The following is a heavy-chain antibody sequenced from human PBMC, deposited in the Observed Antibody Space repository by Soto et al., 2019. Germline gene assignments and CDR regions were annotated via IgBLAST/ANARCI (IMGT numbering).Heavy chain of an antibody. D-gene: IGHD4-4*01. V-gene: IGHV3-30-3*01. CDR2: ISYDGSNK. J-gene: IGHJ4*02. CDR3: ARAGDYKFDY. CDR1: GITFSTYA. Sequence: QVQLVESGGGVVQPGRSLRLSCAASGITFSTYAMHWVRQAPGKGLDWVAVISYDGSNKYYADSVKGRFTISRDNSKNTLYLQMNSLRAEDTAVYYCARAGDYKFDYWGQGTLVTVSS.